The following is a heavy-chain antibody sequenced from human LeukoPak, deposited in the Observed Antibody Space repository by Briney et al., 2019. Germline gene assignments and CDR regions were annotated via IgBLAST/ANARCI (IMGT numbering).Heavy chain of an antibody. CDR2: IYYSRST. V-gene: IGHV4-59*08. CDR3: ARQGNGDLYYFDY. CDR1: GGSISSYY. J-gene: IGHJ4*02. Sequence: SETLSLTCTVSGGSISSYYWSWIRQPPGKGLEWIGYIYYSRSTNYNPSLKSRVTISVDTSKNQFSLKLSSVTAADTAMYYCARQGNGDLYYFDYWGQGTLVTVSS. D-gene: IGHD4-17*01.